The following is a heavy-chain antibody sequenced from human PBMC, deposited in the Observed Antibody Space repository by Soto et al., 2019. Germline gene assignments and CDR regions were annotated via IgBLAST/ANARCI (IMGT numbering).Heavy chain of an antibody. CDR1: GFTFSGSA. D-gene: IGHD3-9*01. CDR2: IRSKANSYAT. V-gene: IGHV3-73*01. CDR3: TRRSPFDWLSPSGGNDAFDI. Sequence: GGSLRLSCAASGFTFSGSAMHWVRQASGKGLEWVGRIRSKANSYATAYAASVKGRFTISRDDSKNTAYLQMNSLKTEDTAVYYCTRRSPFDWLSPSGGNDAFDIWGQGTMVTVSS. J-gene: IGHJ3*02.